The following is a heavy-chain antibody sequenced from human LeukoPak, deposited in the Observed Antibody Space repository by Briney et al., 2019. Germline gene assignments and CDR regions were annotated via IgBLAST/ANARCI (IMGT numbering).Heavy chain of an antibody. CDR1: GYTFTSYD. CDR3: ARGRTRYYYYYMDV. CDR2: MNSNSGNT. Sequence: ASVKVSCKASGYTFTSYDINWVRQATGQGLEWMGWMNSNSGNTGYAQKFQGRVTMTRNTSISTAYMELSSLRSEDTAVYYCARGRTRYYYYYMDVWGKGTTVTVSS. D-gene: IGHD2-2*01. V-gene: IGHV1-8*01. J-gene: IGHJ6*03.